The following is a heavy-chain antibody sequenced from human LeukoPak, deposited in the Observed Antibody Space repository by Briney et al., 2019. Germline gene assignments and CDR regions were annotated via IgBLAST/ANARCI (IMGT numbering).Heavy chain of an antibody. CDR2: MNPNSGNT. D-gene: IGHD2-15*01. V-gene: IGHV1-8*02. Sequence: ASVKVSCKASGYIFTNYYIHWVRQATGQGLEWMGWMNPNSGNTGYAQKFQGRVTMTRNTSISTAYMGLSSLRSEDTAVYYCARRSGSSPDYWGQGTLVTVSS. CDR1: GYIFTNYY. CDR3: ARRSGSSPDY. J-gene: IGHJ4*02.